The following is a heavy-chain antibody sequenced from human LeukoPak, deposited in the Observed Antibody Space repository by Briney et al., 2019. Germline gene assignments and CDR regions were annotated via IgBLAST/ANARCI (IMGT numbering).Heavy chain of an antibody. Sequence: SETLSLTCTVSGGSISSSSYYWGWIRQPPGKGLEWIGSIYHSGSTYYNPSLKSRVTISVDTSKNQFSLKLSSVTAADTAVYYCARDYYGSGSYWGQGTLVTVSS. CDR1: GGSISSSSYY. D-gene: IGHD3-10*01. CDR3: ARDYYGSGSY. V-gene: IGHV4-39*07. J-gene: IGHJ4*02. CDR2: IYHSGST.